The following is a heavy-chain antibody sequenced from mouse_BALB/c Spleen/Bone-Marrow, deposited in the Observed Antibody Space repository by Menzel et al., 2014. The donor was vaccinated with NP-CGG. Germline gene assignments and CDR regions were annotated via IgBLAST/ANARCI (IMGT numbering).Heavy chain of an antibody. V-gene: IGHV1S81*02. D-gene: IGHD5-1*01. CDR1: GYTFTNYY. CDR3: TRLPH. J-gene: IGHJ4*01. CDR2: INPSNGGT. Sequence: QVQLQQPGAELGKPGASVKLSCRASGYTFTNYYMYWVKQRPGQGLEWIGEINPSNGGTNFNEKFKSKATLTVDKSSSTAYMQLSSLTSEDSAVYYCTRLPHWGQGTSVTVSS.